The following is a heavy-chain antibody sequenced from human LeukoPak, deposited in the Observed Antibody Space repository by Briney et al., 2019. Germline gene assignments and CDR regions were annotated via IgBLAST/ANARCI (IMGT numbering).Heavy chain of an antibody. CDR3: TRHQTNFYGSGAPFDP. D-gene: IGHD3-10*01. V-gene: IGHV4-39*01. J-gene: IGHJ5*02. Sequence: SETLSLTCSVSGGSITTTYYWSWIRQPPGGGLEWIASLYHGGNSNYNPSLKSRVTMSVDTSRNQFSLQLTSMTAADTAIYYCTRHQTNFYGSGAPFDPWGQGTLVTVSS. CDR1: GGSITTTYY. CDR2: LYHGGNS.